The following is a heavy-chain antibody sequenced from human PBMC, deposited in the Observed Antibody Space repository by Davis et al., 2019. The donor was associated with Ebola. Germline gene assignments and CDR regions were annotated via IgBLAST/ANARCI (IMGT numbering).Heavy chain of an antibody. Sequence: ASVKVSCKASGYSFTNYAITWVRQAPGQGLGWMGWISAYNGNTNYAQKLQGRVTMTTDTSTSTAYMELRSLRSDDTAVYYCAREGGSTNWFDPWGQGTLVTVSS. CDR3: AREGGSTNWFDP. D-gene: IGHD1-1*01. CDR1: GYSFTNYA. V-gene: IGHV1-18*01. J-gene: IGHJ5*02. CDR2: ISAYNGNT.